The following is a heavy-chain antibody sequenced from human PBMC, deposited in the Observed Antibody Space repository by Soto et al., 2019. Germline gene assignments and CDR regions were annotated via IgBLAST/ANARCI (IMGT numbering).Heavy chain of an antibody. CDR3: ARDLSGPPNLRFLEWPTTPEAFDI. CDR2: INPNSGGT. Sequence: ASVKVSCKASGYTFTGYYMHWVRQAPGQGLEWMGWINPNSGGTNYAQKFQGRVTMTRDTSISTAYMELSRLRSDDTAVYYWARDLSGPPNLRFLEWPTTPEAFDIWGQGTMVPVSS. J-gene: IGHJ3*02. V-gene: IGHV1-2*02. CDR1: GYTFTGYY. D-gene: IGHD3-3*01.